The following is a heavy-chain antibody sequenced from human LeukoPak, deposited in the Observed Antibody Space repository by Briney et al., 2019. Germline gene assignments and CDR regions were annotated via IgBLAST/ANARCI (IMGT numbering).Heavy chain of an antibody. J-gene: IGHJ4*02. Sequence: GGSLRLPCAASGFTFSSYAMHWVRQAPGKGLEWVAVISYDGSNKYYADSVKGRFTISRDNSKNTLYLQMNSLRAEDTAVYYCARDKLVATMDFDYWGQGTLVTVSS. CDR2: ISYDGSNK. CDR3: ARDKLVATMDFDY. CDR1: GFTFSSYA. V-gene: IGHV3-30-3*01. D-gene: IGHD5-12*01.